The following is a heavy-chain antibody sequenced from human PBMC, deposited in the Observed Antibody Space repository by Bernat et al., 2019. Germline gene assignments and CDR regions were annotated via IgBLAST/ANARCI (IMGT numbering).Heavy chain of an antibody. J-gene: IGHJ6*02. D-gene: IGHD4-17*01. V-gene: IGHV3-33*01. CDR3: ARDLFTVIDYGDYDLRGDYGMDV. CDR1: GPSISNYG. CDR2: IWYDGSNK. Sequence: QVQLVESGGGVVQPGRSLRLSCAVSGPSISNYGMHWVRQAPGKGLEWVAMIWYDGSNKNYVDSVKGRFTISRDNAKNSLYLQMNSLRDEDTAVYYCARDLFTVIDYGDYDLRGDYGMDVWGQGTTVTVSS.